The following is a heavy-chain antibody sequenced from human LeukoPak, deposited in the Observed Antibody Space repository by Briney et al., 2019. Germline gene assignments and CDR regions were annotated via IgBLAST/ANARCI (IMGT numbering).Heavy chain of an antibody. V-gene: IGHV4-34*01. Sequence: PSETLSLTCAVYGGSFSGYYWSWIRQPPGKGLEWIGEINHSGSTNYNPSLKSRVTISVDTSKNQFSLKLSSVTAADTAVYYCAYIAVAGPYYYYGMDVWGQGTTVTVSS. CDR1: GGSFSGYY. CDR3: AYIAVAGPYYYYGMDV. CDR2: INHSGST. J-gene: IGHJ6*02. D-gene: IGHD6-19*01.